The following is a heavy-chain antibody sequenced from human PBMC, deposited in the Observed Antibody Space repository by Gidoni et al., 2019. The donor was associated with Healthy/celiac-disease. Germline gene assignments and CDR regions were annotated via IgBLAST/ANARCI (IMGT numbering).Heavy chain of an antibody. CDR2: IMYDGSNK. Sequence: QVQLVESGGGWVQPGRSLRLSCAASGFTFSSCGMHGVRQAPGKGMELVAVIMYDGSNKYYADSVKGRFTISRDNSKNTLYLQMNSLRAEDTAVYYCARTHDDYAAFDIWGQGTMVTVSS. CDR3: ARTHDDYAAFDI. CDR1: GFTFSSCG. D-gene: IGHD3-16*01. V-gene: IGHV3-33*01. J-gene: IGHJ3*02.